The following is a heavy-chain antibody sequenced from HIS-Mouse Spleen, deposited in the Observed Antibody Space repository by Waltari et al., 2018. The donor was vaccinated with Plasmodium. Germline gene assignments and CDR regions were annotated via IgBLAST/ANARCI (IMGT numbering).Heavy chain of an antibody. CDR2: IKEDGKEK. CDR3: ASSWYLYFDL. D-gene: IGHD6-13*01. J-gene: IGHJ2*01. Sequence: EVQLVESGGGLVQPGGSLRLSCAASGFTFGSYWMSWVRQAPGEGVEWVGKIKEDGKEKYYVDSVKGRFNISRDNAKNSLDLQMNSLRAEDTAGYYWASSWYLYFDLWGRGTLVTVSS. V-gene: IGHV3-7*01. CDR1: GFTFGSYW.